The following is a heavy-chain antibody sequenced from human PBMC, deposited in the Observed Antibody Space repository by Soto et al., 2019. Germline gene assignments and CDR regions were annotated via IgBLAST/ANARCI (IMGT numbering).Heavy chain of an antibody. D-gene: IGHD3-10*01. CDR1: GFSLTTSGVG. Sequence: QITLKESGPTLVRPTQTLTLTCTFSGFSLTTSGVGVGWIRQPPGKALEWLAVIYWDDDKRYSSSLKSRLTIPQDTSKNQVVLTMTNMDPVDTATYYCAHHPYYGLGSYSFDYWGKGTLVTVSS. CDR3: AHHPYYGLGSYSFDY. J-gene: IGHJ4*02. CDR2: IYWDDDK. V-gene: IGHV2-5*02.